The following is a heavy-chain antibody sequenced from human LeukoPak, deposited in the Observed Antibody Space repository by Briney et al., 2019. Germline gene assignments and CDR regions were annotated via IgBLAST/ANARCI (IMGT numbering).Heavy chain of an antibody. CDR3: ARGGTVVVTAIRPQYFQH. J-gene: IGHJ1*01. CDR1: GFTFSSYA. D-gene: IGHD2-21*02. Sequence: GGSLRLSCAASGFTFSSYAMHWVRQAPGKGLEWVAVISYDGSNKYYADSVKGRFTISRDNSKNTLYLQMNSLRAEDTAVYYCARGGTVVVTAIRPQYFQHWGQGTLVTVSS. V-gene: IGHV3-30*04. CDR2: ISYDGSNK.